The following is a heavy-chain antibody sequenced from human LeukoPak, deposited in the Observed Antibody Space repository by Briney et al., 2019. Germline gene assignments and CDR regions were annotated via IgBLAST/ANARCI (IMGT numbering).Heavy chain of an antibody. D-gene: IGHD2-2*01. CDR2: IIPIFGTA. CDR3: ATIGKYCSSISCYLRY. CDR1: GGTFSSYA. Sequence: SVKVSCKASGGTFSSYAISWVRQAPGQGLEWMGGIIPIFGTANYAQKFQGRVTITADESTSTAYMELSSLRSEDTAVYYCATIGKYCSSISCYLRYWGQGTLVTVSS. J-gene: IGHJ4*02. V-gene: IGHV1-69*13.